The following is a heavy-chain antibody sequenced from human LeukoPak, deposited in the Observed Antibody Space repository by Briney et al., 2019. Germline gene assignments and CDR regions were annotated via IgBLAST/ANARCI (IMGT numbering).Heavy chain of an antibody. CDR1: EFSVGSNY. J-gene: IGHJ4*02. CDR3: ARVYRERAGRESCIDY. V-gene: IGHV3-23*01. Sequence: GGSLRLSCAASEFSVGSNYMTWVRQAPGKGLEWVSAISGSGGSTYYADSVKGRFTISRDNSKNTLYLQMNSLRAEDTAVYYCARVYRERAGRESCIDYWAQGPLVTVSS. D-gene: IGHD3-16*01. CDR2: ISGSGGST.